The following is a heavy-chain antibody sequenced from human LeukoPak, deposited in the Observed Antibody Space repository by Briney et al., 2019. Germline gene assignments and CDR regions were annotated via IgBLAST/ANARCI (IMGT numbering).Heavy chain of an antibody. J-gene: IGHJ4*02. Sequence: GGSLRLSCAPSGFSFSSHAVNWVRQAPGKGLEWVSAISGSGSHTYYADSVRGRFTISRDNSKSTLYLQMNSLRAEDTAVYYCAKDVRGYNRPFDYWGQGTLVTVSS. D-gene: IGHD3-10*02. V-gene: IGHV3-23*01. CDR3: AKDVRGYNRPFDY. CDR1: GFSFSSHA. CDR2: ISGSGSHT.